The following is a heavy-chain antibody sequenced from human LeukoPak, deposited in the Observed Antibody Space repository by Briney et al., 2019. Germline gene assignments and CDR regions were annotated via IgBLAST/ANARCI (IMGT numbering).Heavy chain of an antibody. Sequence: GSLRLSCAASGFTFSSYAMTWVRQAPGKGLEWVSAISGSGGRTFYADSVKGRFTISRDNSKNTLYLQMDSLRPEDTALYYCAKAVATELIPPEHWGQGALVTVSS. D-gene: IGHD1-14*01. CDR2: ISGSGGRT. J-gene: IGHJ1*01. CDR1: GFTFSSYA. CDR3: AKAVATELIPPEH. V-gene: IGHV3-23*01.